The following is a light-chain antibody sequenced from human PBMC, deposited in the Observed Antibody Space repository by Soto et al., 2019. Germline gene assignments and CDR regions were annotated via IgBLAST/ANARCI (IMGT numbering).Light chain of an antibody. V-gene: IGKV3-20*01. Sequence: EIVLTQSPGTLSLSPGERATLSCRASQSVSSNYLAWYQQKPGQAPRLLIYGASSRATGIPDRFSGSGSGTDFTLNISRLEPEDFAVYYCQQYGSSPGAFGPGTEVDIK. CDR1: QSVSSNY. CDR3: QQYGSSPGA. J-gene: IGKJ3*01. CDR2: GAS.